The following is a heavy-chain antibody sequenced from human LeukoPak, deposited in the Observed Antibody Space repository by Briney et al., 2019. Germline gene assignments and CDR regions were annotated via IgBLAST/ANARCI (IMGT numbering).Heavy chain of an antibody. J-gene: IGHJ4*02. CDR2: IKQDGSEK. CDR1: GFTFSSYW. D-gene: IGHD3-22*01. V-gene: IGHV3-7*01. Sequence: PGGSLRFSCAASGFTFSSYWMSWVRQAPGKGLEWVANIKQDGSEKYYVDSVKGRFTISRDNAKNTLYLQMNSLRAEDTAVYYCASFLDIYYYDSSGYPIDYWGQGTLVTVSS. CDR3: ASFLDIYYYDSSGYPIDY.